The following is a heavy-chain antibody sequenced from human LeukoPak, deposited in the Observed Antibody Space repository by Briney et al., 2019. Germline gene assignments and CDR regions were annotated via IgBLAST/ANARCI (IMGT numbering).Heavy chain of an antibody. J-gene: IGHJ4*02. D-gene: IGHD3-22*01. V-gene: IGHV3-7*04. CDR1: GFTFSSYW. CDR2: IKQDGSEK. CDR3: ARGEYYYDGGY. Sequence: PGGSLRLSCAVSGFTFSSYWMSWVRQAPGKGLEWVASIKQDGSEKYLVDSVKGRFTISRDNAKNSLYLQMESLRAEDTAVYYCARGEYYYDGGYWGQGTLVTVSS.